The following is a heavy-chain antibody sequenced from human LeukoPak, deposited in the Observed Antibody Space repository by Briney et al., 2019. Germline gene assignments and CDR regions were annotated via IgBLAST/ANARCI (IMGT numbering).Heavy chain of an antibody. CDR2: IYSGANT. V-gene: IGHV3-53*04. Sequence: GRSLRLSCAASGFTVSNNYMSCVRQAPREGLEWGSVIYSGANTYYADSVKGRFTISRHNTMNTLYLQMNSLRTEDTAVYYCARGGGAARLFDYWGQGTLVTVFS. D-gene: IGHD6-6*01. J-gene: IGHJ4*02. CDR3: ARGGGAARLFDY. CDR1: GFTVSNNY.